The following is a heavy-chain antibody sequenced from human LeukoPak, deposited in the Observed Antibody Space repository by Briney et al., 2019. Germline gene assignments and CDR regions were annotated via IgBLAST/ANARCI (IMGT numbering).Heavy chain of an antibody. CDR2: INPNTSGT. CDR1: GYTFTGYY. V-gene: IGHV1-2*02. J-gene: IGHJ4*02. D-gene: IGHD3-10*01. CDR3: ARDEGRTWIRGDPPGVFDN. Sequence: GASVKVSCKASGYTFTGYYMHWVRQAPGQGLEWMGWINPNTSGTYSAQKFQGRVTMTSDPSISTAYMKLSSLRSDDTAIYYCARDEGRTWIRGDPPGVFDNWGQGTLVTVSS.